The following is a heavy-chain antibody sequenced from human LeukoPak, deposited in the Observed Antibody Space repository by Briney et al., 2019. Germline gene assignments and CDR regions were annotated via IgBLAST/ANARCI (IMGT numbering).Heavy chain of an antibody. CDR2: IYYSGST. Sequence: SETLSLTCTVSGGSISSSIYYWGWIRQPPGKGLEWIGSIYYSGSTYYNPSLKSRVTISVDTSKNQFSLKLSSVTAADTAVYYCASLRDYDFWSGPDYWGQGTLVTVSS. CDR1: GGSISSSIYY. V-gene: IGHV4-39*01. J-gene: IGHJ4*02. CDR3: ASLRDYDFWSGPDY. D-gene: IGHD3-3*01.